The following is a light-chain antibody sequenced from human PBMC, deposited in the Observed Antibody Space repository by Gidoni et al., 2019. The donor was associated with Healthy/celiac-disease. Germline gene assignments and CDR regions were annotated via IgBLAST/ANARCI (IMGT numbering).Light chain of an antibody. CDR2: RTT. Sequence: VTISCSGSSSNIGSNYVSWYQQLPGTAPKLLIYRTTQRPSGVPDRFSGSKSGTSASLAISGLRSEDEADYYCAAWDDSLSGVVFGGGTKLTVL. CDR1: SSNIGSNY. J-gene: IGLJ2*01. CDR3: AAWDDSLSGVV. V-gene: IGLV1-47*01.